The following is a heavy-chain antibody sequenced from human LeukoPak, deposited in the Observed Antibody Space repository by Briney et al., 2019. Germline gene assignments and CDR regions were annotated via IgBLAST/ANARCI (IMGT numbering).Heavy chain of an antibody. J-gene: IGHJ4*02. CDR1: GFTFSTYG. V-gene: IGHV3-33*06. CDR2: IWYDGSNK. CDR3: AKDYSYYYDNSAYYPDY. D-gene: IGHD3-22*01. Sequence: GGSLRLSCAAPGFTFSTYGMHWVRQAPGKGLEWVAVIWYDGSNKYYADSVKGRFTISRDNSKNTLYLQMNSLRAEDTAVYYCAKDYSYYYDNSAYYPDYWGQGTLVTVSS.